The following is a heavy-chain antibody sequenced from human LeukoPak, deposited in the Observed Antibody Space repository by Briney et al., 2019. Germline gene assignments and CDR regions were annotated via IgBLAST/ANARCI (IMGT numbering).Heavy chain of an antibody. J-gene: IGHJ4*02. CDR2: IYYSGST. Sequence: SETLSLTCTVSGGSISSCGYCWSWIRQHPGKGLQWIGYIYYSGSTNYNPSLKSRVTISVDTSKNQFSLKLSSVTAADTAVYYCARAGYSSGWYSDYWGQGTLVTVSS. D-gene: IGHD6-19*01. CDR3: ARAGYSSGWYSDY. CDR1: GGSISSCGYC. V-gene: IGHV4-61*08.